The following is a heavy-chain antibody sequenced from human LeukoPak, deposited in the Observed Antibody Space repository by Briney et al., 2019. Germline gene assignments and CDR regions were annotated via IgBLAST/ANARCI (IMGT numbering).Heavy chain of an antibody. V-gene: IGHV3-11*01. CDR2: ITHSGSTI. D-gene: IGHD1-26*01. J-gene: IGHJ4*02. CDR3: ARVVGKWEFDY. CDR1: RFTFSDYY. Sequence: PGGSLRLSCAASRFTFSDYYMSWIRQALGKGLEWVSYITHSGSTISYADSVRGRFTISRDNAKNSLYLQMNSLRAEDTAVYYCARVVGKWEFDYWGQGTLVTVSS.